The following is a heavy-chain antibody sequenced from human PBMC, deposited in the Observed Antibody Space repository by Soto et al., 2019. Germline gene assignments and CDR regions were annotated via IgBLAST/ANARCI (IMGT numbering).Heavy chain of an antibody. V-gene: IGHV3-43*02. CDR3: AQDPGPYEGRSGWAVGFDP. CDR1: GFTFSIFA. J-gene: IGHJ5*02. Sequence: GGSLRLSCAASGFTFSIFAMSWVRQSPGKGLEWVSLISWDGGSTYYADSVKGRFTISRDNSKNSLYLQMNSLRTEDTALYYCAQDPGPYEGRSGWAVGFDPWGKGTRVPVS. D-gene: IGHD6-19*01. CDR2: ISWDGGST.